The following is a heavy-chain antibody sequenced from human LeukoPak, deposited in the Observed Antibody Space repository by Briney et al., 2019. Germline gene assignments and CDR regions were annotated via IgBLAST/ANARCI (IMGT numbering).Heavy chain of an antibody. CDR1: GGSISSSSYY. Sequence: NPSETLSLTCTVSGGSISSSSYYWGWIRQPPGKGLEWIGSIYYSGSTYYNPSLKSRVTISVDTSKNQFSLKLSSVTAADTAVYYCARVGTRNWFDPWGQGTLVTVSS. J-gene: IGHJ5*02. V-gene: IGHV4-39*07. CDR2: IYYSGST. CDR3: ARVGTRNWFDP.